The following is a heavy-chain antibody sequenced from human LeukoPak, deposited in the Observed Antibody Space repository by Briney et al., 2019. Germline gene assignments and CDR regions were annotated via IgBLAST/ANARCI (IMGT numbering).Heavy chain of an antibody. CDR2: ILSDGSST. V-gene: IGHV3-74*01. Sequence: GRSLRLSCAASGFTFSSYWMHWVRQAPGKGLVWVSRILSDGSSTSYADSVKGRFTISRDNANNTLYLQMNSLRAEDTAVYYCAREVCSGGSCYFDYWGQGILVTVSS. CDR1: GFTFSSYW. D-gene: IGHD2-15*01. CDR3: AREVCSGGSCYFDY. J-gene: IGHJ4*02.